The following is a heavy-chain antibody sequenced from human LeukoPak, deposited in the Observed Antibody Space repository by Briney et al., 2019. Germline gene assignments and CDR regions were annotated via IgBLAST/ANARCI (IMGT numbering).Heavy chain of an antibody. CDR1: GGSISSGGYS. J-gene: IGHJ4*02. V-gene: IGHV4-30-2*01. Sequence: SETLSLTCAVSGGSISSGGYSWSWIRQPPGKGLEWIGYIYHSGSTYYNPSLKSRVTISVDRSKNQFSLKLSSVTAADTAVYYCARGRTSDSSALTRYFGYWGQGTLVTVSS. CDR3: ARGRTSDSSALTRYFGY. D-gene: IGHD3-22*01. CDR2: IYHSGST.